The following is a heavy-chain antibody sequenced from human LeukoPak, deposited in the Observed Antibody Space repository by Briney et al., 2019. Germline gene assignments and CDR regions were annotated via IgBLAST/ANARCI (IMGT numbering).Heavy chain of an antibody. CDR1: GGSISSGPYF. CDR3: ARDFRGGTGGLDY. Sequence: SQTLSLTCSVSGGSISSGPYFWSWIRQSPGKGLEWIGYIYYSGSTYYNPSLQSRVTISPDTSKNQFSLKVSSVTAADTAVYYCARDFRGGTGGLDYWGPGTLVTVSS. V-gene: IGHV4-30-4*08. J-gene: IGHJ4*02. D-gene: IGHD3/OR15-3a*01. CDR2: IYYSGST.